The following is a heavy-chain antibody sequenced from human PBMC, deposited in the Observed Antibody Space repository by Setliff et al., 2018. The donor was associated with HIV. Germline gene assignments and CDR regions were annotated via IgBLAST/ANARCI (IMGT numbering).Heavy chain of an antibody. CDR2: IYYSWST. D-gene: IGHD5-18*01. CDR1: GGSISSSTYY. J-gene: IGHJ4*02. CDR3: ARRDGYSYGFYFDY. Sequence: SETLSLTCTVSGGSISSSTYYWGWIRQPPGKGLEWIGNIYYSWSTYYNPSLKSRLTISVDTSKNQFSLKLSSVTAADTAVYYCARRDGYSYGFYFDYWGQGTLVTVS. V-gene: IGHV4-39*01.